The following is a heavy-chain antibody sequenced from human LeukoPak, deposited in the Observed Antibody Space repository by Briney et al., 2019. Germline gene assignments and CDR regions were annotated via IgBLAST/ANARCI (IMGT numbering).Heavy chain of an antibody. CDR2: IGTSTNTL. CDR1: GFTFSDYY. J-gene: IGHJ4*02. D-gene: IGHD6-13*01. Sequence: PGGSLRLSCATSGFTFSDYYMSWIRQAPGKGLEWLSYIGTSTNTLNYADSVKGRFTISRDNAKNSLYLQMNSLRAEDTAVYYCARDNIAAAGFDYWGQGTLVTVSS. CDR3: ARDNIAAAGFDY. V-gene: IGHV3-11*04.